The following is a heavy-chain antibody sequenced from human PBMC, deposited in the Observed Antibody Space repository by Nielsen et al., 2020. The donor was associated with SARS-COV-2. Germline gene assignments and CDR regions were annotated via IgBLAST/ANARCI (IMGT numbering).Heavy chain of an antibody. CDR2: ISWNSGSI. J-gene: IGHJ6*02. V-gene: IGHV3-9*01. Sequence: SLKISCAASGFTFDDYAMYWVRQAPGKGLEWVSGISWNSGSIGYADSVKGRFTISRDNAKNSLYLQMNSLRAEDTALYYCANLHDYGMDVWGQGTTVTVSS. CDR3: ANLHDYGMDV. CDR1: GFTFDDYA.